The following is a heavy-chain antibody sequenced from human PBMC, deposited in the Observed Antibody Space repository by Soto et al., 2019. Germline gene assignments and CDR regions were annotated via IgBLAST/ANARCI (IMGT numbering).Heavy chain of an antibody. CDR3: ARERRLGTAAATRYYYYGMDV. CDR1: GYTFTSYA. D-gene: IGHD6-25*01. CDR2: INAGNGNT. V-gene: IGHV1-3*01. Sequence: EASVKVSCKASGYTFTSYAMHWVRQAPGQRLEWMGWINAGNGNTKYSQKFQGRVTITRDTSASTAYMELSSLRSEDTAVYYCARERRLGTAAATRYYYYGMDVWGQGTTVTVSS. J-gene: IGHJ6*02.